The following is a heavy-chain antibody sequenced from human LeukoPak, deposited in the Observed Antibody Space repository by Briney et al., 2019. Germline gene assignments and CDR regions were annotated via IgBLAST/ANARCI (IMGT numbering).Heavy chain of an antibody. J-gene: IGHJ3*02. Sequence: SVPGPALVKPTQTLTLTCTFSGFSLRTGGMCVSWIRQPPGKALEWLSRIDWDDDKYYSTSLKTSLTISKDTSKNQVVLTMTNMNPVDTATYYCARSYVWGSYDAFDIWGQGTMVTVSS. D-gene: IGHD3-16*01. V-gene: IGHV2-70*11. CDR3: ARSYVWGSYDAFDI. CDR2: IDWDDDK. CDR1: GFSLRTGGMC.